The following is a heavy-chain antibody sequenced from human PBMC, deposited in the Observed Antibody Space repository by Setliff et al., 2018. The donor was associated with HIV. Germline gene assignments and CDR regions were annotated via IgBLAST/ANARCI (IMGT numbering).Heavy chain of an antibody. J-gene: IGHJ3*02. V-gene: IGHV1-2*02. CDR3: ARVRYCGGDCYPDAFDI. CDR1: GYTFTGHY. CDR2: INPNSGGT. Sequence: ASVKVSCKASGYTFTGHYMHWVRQAPGQGLEWMGWINPNSGGTNYAQKFQGRVTMTRDTSISTVYMELSRLRSDDTAVYYCARVRYCGGDCYPDAFDIWGQGTMVTVSS. D-gene: IGHD2-21*02.